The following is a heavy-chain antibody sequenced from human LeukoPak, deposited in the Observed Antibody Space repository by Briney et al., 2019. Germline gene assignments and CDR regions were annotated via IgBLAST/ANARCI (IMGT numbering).Heavy chain of an antibody. CDR2: IKQDGSEK. Sequence: GGSLRLSCAASGFTFNTYWMTWVRQAPGKGLEWVANIKQDGSEKYYVDSVKGRFTISRDNAKNSLYLQMDSLRAEDTAVYYCARGLLYYATDAFDIWGQGTMVTVSS. D-gene: IGHD3-10*01. J-gene: IGHJ3*02. CDR1: GFTFNTYW. V-gene: IGHV3-7*01. CDR3: ARGLLYYATDAFDI.